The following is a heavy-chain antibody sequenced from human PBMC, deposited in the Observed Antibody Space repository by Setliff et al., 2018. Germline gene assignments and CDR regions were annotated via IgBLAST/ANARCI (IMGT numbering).Heavy chain of an antibody. CDR1: GGSFSDYY. CDR2: INHSGST. CDR3: ARGGSYRPYAFDI. J-gene: IGHJ3*02. Sequence: SETLSLTCAVYGGSFSDYYWSWIRQPPGKGLEWIGEINHSGSTNYNPSLKSQVTISLDTSKNQFSLTVTSVTAADTAVYYCARGGSYRPYAFDIWGQGTMVTV. V-gene: IGHV4-34*01. D-gene: IGHD1-26*01.